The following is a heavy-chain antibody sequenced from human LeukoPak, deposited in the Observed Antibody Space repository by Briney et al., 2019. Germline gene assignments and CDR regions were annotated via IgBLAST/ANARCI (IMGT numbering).Heavy chain of an antibody. CDR1: GFTFSRYA. J-gene: IGHJ4*02. CDR3: ARDNAIGAADYYFDY. D-gene: IGHD6-13*01. V-gene: IGHV3-30*04. Sequence: GGSLRLSCAASGFTFSRYAMHWVRQAPGKGLEWVAVVASDGNDKHHADSVKGRFTISRDDSKNTLYLQMNSLRADDTAVYYCARDNAIGAADYYFDYWGQGTLVTVSS. CDR2: VASDGNDK.